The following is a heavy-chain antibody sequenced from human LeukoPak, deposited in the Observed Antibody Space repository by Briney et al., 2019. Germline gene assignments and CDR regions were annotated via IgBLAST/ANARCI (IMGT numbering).Heavy chain of an antibody. V-gene: IGHV3-66*01. CDR3: ARMRGQGGQDI. J-gene: IGHJ3*02. CDR2: IYSGGST. D-gene: IGHD3-16*01. CDR1: GLTVSTKY. Sequence: GGSLRLSCAASGLTVSTKYMTWVRQAPGKGLEWVSVIYSGGSTYYADSVKGRFTISRDNSKNTLYLQMNSLRAEDTAVYYCARMRGQGGQDIWGQGTMVTVSS.